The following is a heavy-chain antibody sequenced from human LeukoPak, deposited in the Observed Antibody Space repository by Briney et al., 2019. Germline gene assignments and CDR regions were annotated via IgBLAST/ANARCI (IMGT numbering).Heavy chain of an antibody. Sequence: GGSLRLSCVASGFTFSSCEMSWVRQAPGKGLESVSSISSTSSYIYYADSVKGRFTISRDNAKNSLFLQMNSLRAEDTAVYYCARDPLEGSWYFDLWGRGTLVTVSS. D-gene: IGHD5-24*01. J-gene: IGHJ2*01. CDR1: GFTFSSCE. CDR2: ISSTSSYI. V-gene: IGHV3-21*01. CDR3: ARDPLEGSWYFDL.